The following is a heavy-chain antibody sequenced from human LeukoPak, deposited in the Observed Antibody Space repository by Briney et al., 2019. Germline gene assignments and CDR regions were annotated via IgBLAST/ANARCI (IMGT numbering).Heavy chain of an antibody. D-gene: IGHD3-22*01. CDR2: INHSEST. V-gene: IGHV4-34*01. Sequence: SETLSLTCAVYGGSFGGYYWSWIRQPLGKGLEWIGEINHSESTNYNPSLKSRVTISVDTSKNQFSLKLSSVTAADTAVYYCARHERCYYDCSGASDYWGQGTLVTVSS. CDR3: ARHERCYYDCSGASDY. J-gene: IGHJ4*02. CDR1: GGSFGGYY.